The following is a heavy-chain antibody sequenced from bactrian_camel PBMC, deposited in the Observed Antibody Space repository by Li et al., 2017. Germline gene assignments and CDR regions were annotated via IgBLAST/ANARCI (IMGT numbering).Heavy chain of an antibody. J-gene: IGHJ4*01. CDR2: IGNDASRT. V-gene: IGHV3S31*01. Sequence: QLVESGGGLVQPGGSLRLSCAASGFTFSSAAMSWVRQAPGKGLEWVSTIGNDASRTYYADFVKGRFTISRDDENTLYLQLDSLKTEDTAMYYCAKDRVRWSGVWDYWGEGTQVTVS. D-gene: IGHD6*01. CDR3: AKDRVRWSGVWDY. CDR1: GFTFSSAA.